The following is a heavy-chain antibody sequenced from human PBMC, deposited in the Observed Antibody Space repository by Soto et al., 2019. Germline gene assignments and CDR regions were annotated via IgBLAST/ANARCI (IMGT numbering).Heavy chain of an antibody. CDR3: ARDDYDSSGYPEYFQH. CDR1: GFTVSSNY. CDR2: IYSGGST. J-gene: IGHJ1*01. D-gene: IGHD3-22*01. V-gene: IGHV3-53*01. Sequence: PWWSLRLSCATSGFTVSSNYMSWVRQAPGKGLEWVSVIYSGGSTYYADSAKGRFTISRDNSKNTLYLQMNSLRAEDTAVYYCARDDYDSSGYPEYFQHWGQGTLVTVSS.